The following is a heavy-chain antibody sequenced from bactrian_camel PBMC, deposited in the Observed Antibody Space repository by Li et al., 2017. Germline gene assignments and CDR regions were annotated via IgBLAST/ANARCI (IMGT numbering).Heavy chain of an antibody. J-gene: IGHJ4*01. CDR2: YTRSGYT. Sequence: HVQLVESGGGSVQAGGSLKLSCAASESTDNTSCMGWFRQAPGKEREGGAKLYTRSGYTIYADSVKGRFTISRDNAKNTVYLQMNTLKPEDTAMYYCGAQLAGHCDAEDFRSRRGGQGTQVTVS. D-gene: IGHD1*01. CDR3: GAQLAGHCDAEDFRSRR. CDR1: ESTDNTSC. V-gene: IGHV3S53*01.